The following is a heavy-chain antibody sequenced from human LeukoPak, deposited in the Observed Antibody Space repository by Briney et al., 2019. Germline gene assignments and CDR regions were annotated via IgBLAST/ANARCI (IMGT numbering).Heavy chain of an antibody. V-gene: IGHV3-30*02. CDR1: GFTFSSYG. CDR2: IRYDGSNK. CDR3: ARAGVGATMGIFDY. D-gene: IGHD1-26*01. J-gene: IGHJ4*02. Sequence: QPGGSLRLSCAASGFTFSSYGMHWVRQAPGKGLEWVAFIRYDGSNKYYADSVKGRFTISRDNSKNTLYLQMNSLRAEDTAVYYCARAGVGATMGIFDYWGQGTLVTVSS.